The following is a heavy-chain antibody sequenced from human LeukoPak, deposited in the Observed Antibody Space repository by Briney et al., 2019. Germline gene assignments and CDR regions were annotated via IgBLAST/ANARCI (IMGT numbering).Heavy chain of an antibody. Sequence: ASVKVSCKASGYIFTSYGISWVRQAPGQGLEWMGWISAYNGNTNYAQKLQGRVTMTTDTSTSTAYMELRSLRSDDTAVYYCARDHYYDSSGYTRSADYWGQGTLVTVSS. CDR2: ISAYNGNT. V-gene: IGHV1-18*01. D-gene: IGHD3-22*01. J-gene: IGHJ4*02. CDR1: GYIFTSYG. CDR3: ARDHYYDSSGYTRSADY.